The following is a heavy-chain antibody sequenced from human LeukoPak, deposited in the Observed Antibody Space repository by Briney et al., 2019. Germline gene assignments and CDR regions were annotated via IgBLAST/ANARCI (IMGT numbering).Heavy chain of an antibody. CDR2: IYYSGST. CDR3: APIVVVPAATPVQFDY. D-gene: IGHD2-2*01. CDR1: GGSISSSSYY. J-gene: IGHJ4*02. V-gene: IGHV4-39*01. Sequence: NPSETLSLTCTVSGGSISSSSYYWGWIRQPPGKGLEWIGSIYYSGSTYYNPSLKSRVTISVDTSKNQFSLKLSSVTAADTAVYYCAPIVVVPAATPVQFDYWGQGTLVTVSS.